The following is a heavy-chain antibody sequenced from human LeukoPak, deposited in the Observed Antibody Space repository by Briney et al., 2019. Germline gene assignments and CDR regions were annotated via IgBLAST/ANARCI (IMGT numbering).Heavy chain of an antibody. CDR1: GFTFSSYA. Sequence: GGSLRLSCAASGFTFSSYAMSWVRQVPGKGLEWVSLINWSGVSTYYADSVKGRFTISRDNNKDSLFLQMNSLRAEDTAVYYCATYSSLNRREFQYWGQGTLLTVSS. D-gene: IGHD3-22*01. J-gene: IGHJ1*01. CDR3: ATYSSLNRREFQY. V-gene: IGHV3-23*01. CDR2: INWSGVST.